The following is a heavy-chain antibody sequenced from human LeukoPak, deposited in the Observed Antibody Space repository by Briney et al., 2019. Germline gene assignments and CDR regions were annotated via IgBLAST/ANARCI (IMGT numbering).Heavy chain of an antibody. CDR2: IYSGGST. Sequence: GGSLRLSCAASGFTFSNYGMNWVRQAPGKGLEWVSIIYSGGSTYYADSVKGRFTISRDNSKNTLYLQMNSLRGEDTAVYYCARVGSYKFDYWGQGTLVTVSS. CDR3: ARVGSYKFDY. D-gene: IGHD5-24*01. J-gene: IGHJ4*02. V-gene: IGHV3-53*05. CDR1: GFTFSNYG.